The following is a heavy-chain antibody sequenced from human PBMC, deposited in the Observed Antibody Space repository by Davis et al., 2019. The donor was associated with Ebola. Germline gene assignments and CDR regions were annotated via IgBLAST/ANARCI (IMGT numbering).Heavy chain of an antibody. Sequence: GESLKISCAASGFIFSNHWMAWARRAPGKGLEWVANIKEDGSEKYHVGSVSGRFTISRDNAEDSLFLQMNSLRAEDTAVYYCVRENWGAGADYWGQGTLVTVSS. V-gene: IGHV3-7*01. CDR3: VRENWGAGADY. CDR2: IKEDGSEK. D-gene: IGHD7-27*01. J-gene: IGHJ4*02. CDR1: GFIFSNHW.